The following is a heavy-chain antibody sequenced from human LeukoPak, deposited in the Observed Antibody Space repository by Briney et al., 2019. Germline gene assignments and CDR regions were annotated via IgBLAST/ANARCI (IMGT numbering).Heavy chain of an antibody. CDR3: AHRHLFAGSWYVNPTVSYFDY. D-gene: IGHD6-13*01. J-gene: IGHJ4*02. Sequence: SGPTLVKPTQTLTLTCTFSGFSLSTSGVGVGWIRQPPGKALEWLALIYWNDDKRYSPSLKSRLTITKDTSKNQVVLTMTNMDPVDTATYYCAHRHLFAGSWYVNPTVSYFDYWGQGTLVTVSS. CDR1: GFSLSTSGVG. V-gene: IGHV2-5*01. CDR2: IYWNDDK.